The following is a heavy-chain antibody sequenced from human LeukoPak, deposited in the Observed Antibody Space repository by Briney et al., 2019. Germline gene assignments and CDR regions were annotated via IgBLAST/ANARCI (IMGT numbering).Heavy chain of an antibody. J-gene: IGHJ5*02. CDR1: GFSFSTYG. CDR3: AKEAMYYDNSGSNWFDP. CDR2: ISGSGSNT. V-gene: IGHV3-23*01. Sequence: GGSLRLSCGASGFSFSTYGMSWVRQAPGKGLEWVSGISGSGSNTHYADSVKGRFTISRDKSKNTLYLQMNSLRAENTAMYYCAKEAMYYDNSGSNWFDPWGQGTLVIVSS. D-gene: IGHD3-22*01.